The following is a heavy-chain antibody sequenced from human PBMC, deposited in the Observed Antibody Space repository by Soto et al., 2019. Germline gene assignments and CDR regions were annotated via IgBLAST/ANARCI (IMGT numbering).Heavy chain of an antibody. CDR2: IYYSGST. CDR3: ARHPNDGGHAIPEFFD. Sequence: SETLSLTCTVSGGSISSYYWSWIRQPPGMGLEWIGYIYYSGSTNHNPSLKSRVTISVDTSKNQFSLKLSSVTAADTAVYYCARHPNDGGHAIPEFFDWGQGTLVTVSS. J-gene: IGHJ4*02. CDR1: GGSISSYY. V-gene: IGHV4-59*08. D-gene: IGHD5-12*01.